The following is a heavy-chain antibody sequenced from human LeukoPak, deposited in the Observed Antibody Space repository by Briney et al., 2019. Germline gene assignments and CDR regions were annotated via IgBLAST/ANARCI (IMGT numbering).Heavy chain of an antibody. J-gene: IGHJ5*02. Sequence: ASVKVSCKASGYTFTSYYMHWVRQAPGQGFEWMGIINPSGGSTSYAQKFQGRVTMTRDMSTSTVYMELSSLRSEDTAVYYCAKEYSSSWEEFDPWGQGTLVTVSS. V-gene: IGHV1-46*01. CDR1: GYTFTSYY. D-gene: IGHD6-13*01. CDR3: AKEYSSSWEEFDP. CDR2: INPSGGST.